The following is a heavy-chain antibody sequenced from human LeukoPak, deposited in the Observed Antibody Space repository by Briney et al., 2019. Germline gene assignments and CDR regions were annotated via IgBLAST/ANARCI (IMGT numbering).Heavy chain of an antibody. V-gene: IGHV4-4*09. D-gene: IGHD6-13*01. CDR2: IYTSGST. CDR3: ARQYTSSWYWFDP. CDR1: GGSISSYY. J-gene: IGHJ5*02. Sequence: SETLSLTCTVSGGSISSYYWSWIRQPPGKGLEWIGYIYTSGSTNYNPFLKSRVTISVDTSKNQFSLKLSSVTAADTAVYHCARQYTSSWYWFDPWGQGTLVTVSS.